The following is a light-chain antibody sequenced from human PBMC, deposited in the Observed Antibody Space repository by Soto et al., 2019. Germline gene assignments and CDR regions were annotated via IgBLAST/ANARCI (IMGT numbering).Light chain of an antibody. J-gene: IGLJ2*01. V-gene: IGLV2-23*01. CDR3: CSYAGSRTLV. CDR1: SSDVGTYNL. CDR2: EGS. Sequence: QSVLTQPASVSGSPGQSITISCTGTSSDVGTYNLVSWYQQHPGKAPKLMIYEGSKRPSGVSNRLSGSKSGNTASLTISGLQAEDGADYYCCSYAGSRTLVFGGGTQLTVL.